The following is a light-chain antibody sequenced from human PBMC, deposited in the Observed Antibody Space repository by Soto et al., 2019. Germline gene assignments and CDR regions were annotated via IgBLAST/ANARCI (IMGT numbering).Light chain of an antibody. V-gene: IGKV3-15*01. CDR2: GAS. CDR3: QQYYNGPPWT. Sequence: EIVITQSPVTLSVSPGDRATLSCRASQIVGNSVAWYQQKPGQAPRLLMYGASNRATGIPARFSGSGSGTEFTLTISGLQSEDFAVYFCQQYYNGPPWTFGQGTKVDI. J-gene: IGKJ1*01. CDR1: QIVGNS.